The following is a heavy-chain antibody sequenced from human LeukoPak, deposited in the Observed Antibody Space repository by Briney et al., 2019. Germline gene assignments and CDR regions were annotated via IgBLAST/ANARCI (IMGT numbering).Heavy chain of an antibody. V-gene: IGHV4-34*01. CDR2: INHSGST. Sequence: SETLSLTCAVYGGSFSGYYWSWIRQPPGKGLEWIGEINHSGSTNYNPSLKSRVTISVDTSKNQFSLKLSSVTAADTAVYYCARVSSRGFGELWSFYYYYYMDVWGKGTTVTISS. CDR3: ARVSSRGFGELWSFYYYYYMDV. D-gene: IGHD3-10*01. CDR1: GGSFSGYY. J-gene: IGHJ6*03.